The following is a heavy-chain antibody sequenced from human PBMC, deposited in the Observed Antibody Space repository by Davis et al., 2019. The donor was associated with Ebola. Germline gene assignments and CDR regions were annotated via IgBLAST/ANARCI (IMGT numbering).Heavy chain of an antibody. CDR1: GYTFTSYG. CDR3: ARRDYGDYGAF. V-gene: IGHV1-18*01. D-gene: IGHD4-17*01. J-gene: IGHJ4*02. CDR2: ISAFSGNT. Sequence: AASVKVSCKASGYTFTSYGISWVRQAPGQGLEWMGWISAFSGNTNYAQKPQGRVTMTTDTSTSTAYMELRSLRSDVTAVYYCARRDYGDYGAFWGQGTLVTVSS.